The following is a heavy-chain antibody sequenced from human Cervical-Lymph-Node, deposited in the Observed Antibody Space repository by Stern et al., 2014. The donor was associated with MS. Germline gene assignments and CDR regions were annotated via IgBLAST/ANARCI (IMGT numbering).Heavy chain of an antibody. D-gene: IGHD1-1*01. Sequence: VQLVESGGGVIQPGGSLRLSCTASGFTVRRDYMTWVRQAPWKGLEWVSLITNVGSTFYTDSVKGRFTISRDDSKNTVYLHMTSLRAEDTAMYYCARDTSSPERSDWWGQGTLVTVSS. CDR3: ARDTSSPERSDW. CDR1: GFTVRRDY. CDR2: ITNVGST. J-gene: IGHJ4*02. V-gene: IGHV3-53*01.